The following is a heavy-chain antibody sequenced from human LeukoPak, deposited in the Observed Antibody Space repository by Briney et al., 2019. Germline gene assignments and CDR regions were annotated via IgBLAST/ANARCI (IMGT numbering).Heavy chain of an antibody. J-gene: IGHJ6*02. Sequence: GGSLRLSCAASGFTVSSNYMSWVRQAPGKGLEWVSVIYSGGSTYYADPVKGRFTISRDNSKNTLYLQMNSLRAEDTAVYYCARERITMVREYYYGMDVWGQGTTVTVSS. CDR2: IYSGGST. CDR1: GFTVSSNY. V-gene: IGHV3-66*01. CDR3: ARERITMVREYYYGMDV. D-gene: IGHD3-10*01.